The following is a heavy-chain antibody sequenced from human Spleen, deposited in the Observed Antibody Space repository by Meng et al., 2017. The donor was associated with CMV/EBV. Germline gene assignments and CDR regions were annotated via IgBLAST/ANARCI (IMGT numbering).Heavy chain of an antibody. J-gene: IGHJ4*02. CDR1: GGSLSDYY. V-gene: IGHV4-34*01. D-gene: IGHD2-2*01. CDR2: ISDSGSN. CDR3: ARGGNEDVVVEPAFYFDS. Sequence: GSLRLSCAVYGGSLSDYYWSWIRQPPGRGLEWIGEISDSGSNNYNPSLKTRFTMSVDTSKNQFSLKLKSVTAADTAVYYCARGGNEDVVVEPAFYFDSWGLGTLVTVSS.